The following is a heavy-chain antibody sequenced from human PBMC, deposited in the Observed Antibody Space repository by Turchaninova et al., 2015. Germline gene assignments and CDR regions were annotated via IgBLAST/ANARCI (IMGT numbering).Heavy chain of an antibody. D-gene: IGHD2-15*01. V-gene: IGHV4-59*11. Sequence: QVQLQESGPGLVRPSETLSLSCTVSGDSMCSRYWSWRRQPPGKGLEWRAYVHDSGRTNYNPSLKSRVTISADTSKSQFSLELKSVTAADTAVYYCARGAGWYDYWGQGILVTVSS. J-gene: IGHJ4*02. CDR1: GDSMCSRY. CDR2: VHDSGRT. CDR3: ARGAGWYDY.